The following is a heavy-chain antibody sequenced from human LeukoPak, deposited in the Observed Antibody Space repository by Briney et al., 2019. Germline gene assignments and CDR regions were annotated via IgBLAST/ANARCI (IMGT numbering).Heavy chain of an antibody. D-gene: IGHD3-10*01. Sequence: GGSLRLSCAASEFTFSSYWMRWVRQAPGKGLEWVANIKQDGSENNYVDSVKGRFTIFRDNAKNSMYLQMNSLTAEDTAVHYCVRAHHPGGWFDPWGQGTLVTVSS. CDR3: VRAHHPGGWFDP. CDR1: EFTFSSYW. CDR2: IKQDGSEN. J-gene: IGHJ5*02. V-gene: IGHV3-7*04.